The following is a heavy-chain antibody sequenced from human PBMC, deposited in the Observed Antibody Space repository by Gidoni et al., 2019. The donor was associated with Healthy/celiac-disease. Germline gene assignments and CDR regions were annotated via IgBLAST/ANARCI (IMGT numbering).Heavy chain of an antibody. J-gene: IGHJ4*02. D-gene: IGHD3-10*01. CDR2: ISYDGSNK. CDR1: GFPFSSYG. V-gene: IGHV3-30*18. Sequence: QVQLVESGGGVVQPGRSLRLSCAASGFPFSSYGMHWVRQAPGKGLEWVAVISYDGSNKYYADSVKGRFTISRDNSKNTLYLQMNSLRAEDTAVYYCAKDRPKLWFGELDYWGQGTLVTVSS. CDR3: AKDRPKLWFGELDY.